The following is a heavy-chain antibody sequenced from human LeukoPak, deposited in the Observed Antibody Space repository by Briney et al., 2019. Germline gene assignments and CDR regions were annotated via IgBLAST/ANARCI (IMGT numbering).Heavy chain of an antibody. D-gene: IGHD2-21*02. CDR3: ARDPCGWDCYFLDI. CDR2: ICYDGSNK. V-gene: IGHV3-33*08. Sequence: GGSLSLSCTASGFSFSSYNMHWVRQAPGKGLEWVAVICYDGSNKYYADSVKGRFTISRDNSKNMLYLQMNSLRAEDTAVSYCARDPCGWDCYFLDIWGRETMVTVSS. J-gene: IGHJ3*02. CDR1: GFSFSSYN.